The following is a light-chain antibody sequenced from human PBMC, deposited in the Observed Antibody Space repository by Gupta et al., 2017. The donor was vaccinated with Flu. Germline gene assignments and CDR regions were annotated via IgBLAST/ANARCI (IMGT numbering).Light chain of an antibody. J-gene: IGKJ1*01. CDR1: QDISNY. CDR3: QNYNLVPRP. CDR2: ADA. Sequence: TCRASQDISNYLAWFQQKLGQVPKLLIYADATLQSWVPSRSSGIGPGPDFALTISILQSEDVATYYSQNYNLVPRPSGQGTTVQIK. V-gene: IGKV1-27*01.